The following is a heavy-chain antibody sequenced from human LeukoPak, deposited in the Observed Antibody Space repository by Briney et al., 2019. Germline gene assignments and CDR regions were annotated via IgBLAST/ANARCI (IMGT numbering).Heavy chain of an antibody. J-gene: IGHJ4*02. CDR3: ARGTYYYDSSGDFPDY. CDR1: GYSFTSYW. V-gene: IGHV5-51*01. Sequence: GESLKISCKGSGYSFTSYWIGWVRQMPGKGLEWMGIIYPGDSDTRYSPPFQGQVTISADKSISTAYLQWSSLKASDTAMYYCARGTYYYDSSGDFPDYWGQGTLVTVSS. D-gene: IGHD3-22*01. CDR2: IYPGDSDT.